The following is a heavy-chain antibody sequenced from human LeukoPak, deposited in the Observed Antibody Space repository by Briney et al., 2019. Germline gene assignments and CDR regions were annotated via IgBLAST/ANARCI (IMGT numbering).Heavy chain of an antibody. D-gene: IGHD6-6*01. V-gene: IGHV3-33*01. CDR3: ASQYSSSYGWFDP. Sequence: GGSLRLSCAASGFTFSSYGMHWVRQAPGKGREWVAVIWYEGSNKYYADSVKGLFTISRDNSKNTLYLQMNSLRAEDTAVYYCASQYSSSYGWFDPWGQGTLVTVSS. J-gene: IGHJ5*02. CDR1: GFTFSSYG. CDR2: IWYEGSNK.